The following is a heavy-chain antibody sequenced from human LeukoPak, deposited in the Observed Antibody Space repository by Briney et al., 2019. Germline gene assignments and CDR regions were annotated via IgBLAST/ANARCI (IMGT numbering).Heavy chain of an antibody. V-gene: IGHV1-2*06. CDR1: GYTFTGYY. D-gene: IGHD3-10*01. J-gene: IGHJ4*02. CDR3: ARKGLGSGSYFHFDY. CDR2: INPNSGGT. Sequence: ASVKVSCKASGYTFTGYYMHWVRQAPGQGLEWMGRINPNSGGTNYAQKFQGRVTMTRGTSISTAYMELSRLRSDDTAVYYCARKGLGSGSYFHFDYWGQGTLVTVSS.